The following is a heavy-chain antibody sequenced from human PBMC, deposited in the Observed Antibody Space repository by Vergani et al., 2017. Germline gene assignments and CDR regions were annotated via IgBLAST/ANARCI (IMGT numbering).Heavy chain of an antibody. D-gene: IGHD3-9*01. CDR1: GYTFTAYY. Sequence: QVQLVQSGAEVGKPGASVKISCKASGYTFTAYYIHWVRQAPEQGLEWVGVISPDGFSTFYAQKFQGRVTITRDTSTSTVYVEVTSLRSDDPAVYYCAREPPLTGFFDYWGQGTLVTVSS. CDR2: ISPDGFST. V-gene: IGHV1-46*03. CDR3: AREPPLTGFFDY. J-gene: IGHJ4*02.